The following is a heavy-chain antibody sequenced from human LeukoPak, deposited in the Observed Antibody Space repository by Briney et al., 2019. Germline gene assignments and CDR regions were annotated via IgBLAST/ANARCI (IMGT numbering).Heavy chain of an antibody. J-gene: IGHJ3*02. Sequence: SETLSLTCTVSGGSISSYYWSWIRQPPGKGLGWIGYIYYSGSTNYNPSLKSRVTISVDTSKNQFSLKLSSVTAADTAVYYCARQMATIDSGAFDIWGQGTMVTVSS. CDR1: GGSISSYY. CDR3: ARQMATIDSGAFDI. V-gene: IGHV4-59*01. D-gene: IGHD5-24*01. CDR2: IYYSGST.